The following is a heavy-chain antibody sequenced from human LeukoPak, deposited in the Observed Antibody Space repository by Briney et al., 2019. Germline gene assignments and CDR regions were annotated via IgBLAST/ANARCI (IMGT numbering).Heavy chain of an antibody. CDR3: ARSGPGGYYDSSGYYGSTGWYFDL. J-gene: IGHJ2*01. V-gene: IGHV1-69*06. Sequence: GASVKVSCKASGGTFSSYAISWVRQAPGQGLEWMGGIIPIFGTANYAQKFQGRVTITADKSTSTAYMELSSLRSEDTAVYYCARSGPGGYYDSSGYYGSTGWYFDLWGRGTLVTVSS. CDR2: IIPIFGTA. CDR1: GGTFSSYA. D-gene: IGHD3-22*01.